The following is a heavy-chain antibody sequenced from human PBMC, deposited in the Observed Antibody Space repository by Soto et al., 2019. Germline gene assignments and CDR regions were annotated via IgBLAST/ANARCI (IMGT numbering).Heavy chain of an antibody. V-gene: IGHV1-69*01. CDR2: FVPLLGTP. J-gene: IGHJ4*02. CDR3: AREFSSGWAGY. Sequence: QVHLVQSGAEVKKPGSSVKVSCKASGGAFSTSGISLVRQAPGQGLEWVGRFVPLLGTPTYAQRFQGRVTIPRDESTSTAYMELRSLRSEDTDVYYCAREFSSGWAGYWGQGTLVAVSS. D-gene: IGHD6-19*01. CDR1: GGAFSTSG.